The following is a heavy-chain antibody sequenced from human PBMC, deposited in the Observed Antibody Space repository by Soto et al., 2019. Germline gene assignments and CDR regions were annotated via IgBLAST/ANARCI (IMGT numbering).Heavy chain of an antibody. CDR1: GYTFTSYG. Sequence: AAVKVSCKASGYTFTSYGISGVRQAPGQGLEWMGWISAYNGNTNYAQKLQGRVTMTTDTSTSTAYMELRSLRSDDTAGYYCARSLWFGEYPFPGYWGQGTLVTVSS. V-gene: IGHV1-18*01. CDR3: ARSLWFGEYPFPGY. D-gene: IGHD3-10*01. CDR2: ISAYNGNT. J-gene: IGHJ4*02.